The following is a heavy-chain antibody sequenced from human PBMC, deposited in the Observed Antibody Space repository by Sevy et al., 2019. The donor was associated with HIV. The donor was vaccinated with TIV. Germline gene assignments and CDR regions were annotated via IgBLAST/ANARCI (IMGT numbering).Heavy chain of an antibody. CDR3: AKDRGVTTYYFDY. CDR1: GFTFSSYG. V-gene: IGHV3-30*18. J-gene: IGHJ4*02. Sequence: GGSLRLSCAASGFTFSSYGMYWVRQAPGKGLEWVAVISYDGSNKYYADSVKGRFTISRDNSKNTLYLQMNSLRAEDTAVYYCAKDRGVTTYYFDYWGQGTLVTVSS. D-gene: IGHD4-17*01. CDR2: ISYDGSNK.